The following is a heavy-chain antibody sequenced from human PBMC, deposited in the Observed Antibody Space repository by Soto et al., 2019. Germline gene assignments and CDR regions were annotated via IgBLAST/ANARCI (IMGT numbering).Heavy chain of an antibody. CDR2: VSYDGNLK. D-gene: IGHD2-8*02. Sequence: QVKLEETGGGVVQAGGSVKLSCAASGFTLDAYAIHWVRRTPDKGLEWVAVVSYDGNLKYYADSVRGRFTISRDDSRSTVDLQRTSLTGDDSAVYYCARVREGLQLVVALDHWGQGALVTVS. V-gene: IGHV3-30*03. J-gene: IGHJ4*02. CDR1: GFTLDAYA. CDR3: ARVREGLQLVVALDH.